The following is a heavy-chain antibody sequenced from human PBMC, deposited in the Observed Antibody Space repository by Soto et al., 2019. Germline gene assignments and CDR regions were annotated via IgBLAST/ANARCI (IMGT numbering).Heavy chain of an antibody. CDR3: ARSVDYYDRGGGWIDP. Sequence: QVQLVESGGGVVQPGRSLRLSCVASGFTFSGYAMHWVRQAPGKGLEWVSIIWFDGSYKYYADSVKGRFTISRDNSKSTWFLQINSQRAEATTVYYWARSVDYYDRGGGWIDPWGQGTLVTVSS. CDR2: IWFDGSYK. V-gene: IGHV3-33*01. D-gene: IGHD3-22*01. CDR1: GFTFSGYA. J-gene: IGHJ5*02.